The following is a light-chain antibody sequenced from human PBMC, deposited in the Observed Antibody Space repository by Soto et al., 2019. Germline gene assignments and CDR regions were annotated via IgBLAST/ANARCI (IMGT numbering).Light chain of an antibody. V-gene: IGKV3-15*01. CDR1: QSVSSN. Sequence: EIVLTQSPGTLSLSPVERATLSCRASQSVSSNLAWYQQKPGQAPRLLIYGASTRATGIPARFSGSGSGTEFTLTISSLQSEDFAVYYCQQYNNWPPKGTFGQGTKVDIK. CDR2: GAS. CDR3: QQYNNWPPKGT. J-gene: IGKJ1*01.